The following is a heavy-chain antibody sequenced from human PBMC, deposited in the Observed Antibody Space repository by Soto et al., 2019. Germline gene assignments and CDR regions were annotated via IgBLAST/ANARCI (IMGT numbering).Heavy chain of an antibody. V-gene: IGHV1-69*08. CDR2: IIPILGIA. D-gene: IGHD2-15*01. J-gene: IGHJ4*02. CDR3: ARDMEVVVAATPG. Sequence: QVQLVQSGAEVQKPGSSVKVSCKASGGTFSSYTISWVRQAPGQGLEWMGRIIPILGIANYAQKFQGRVTITADKSTSTAYMELSSLRSEDTAVYYCARDMEVVVAATPGWGQGTLVTVSS. CDR1: GGTFSSYT.